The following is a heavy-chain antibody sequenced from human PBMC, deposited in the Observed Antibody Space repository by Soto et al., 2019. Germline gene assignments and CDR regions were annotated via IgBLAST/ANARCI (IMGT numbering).Heavy chain of an antibody. CDR1: GFTFSSYA. CDR2: ISGSGVRT. CDR3: AKDPRYYDSSGPVHY. D-gene: IGHD3-22*01. J-gene: IGHJ4*02. V-gene: IGHV3-23*01. Sequence: PGGSLRLSCAASGFTFSSYAISWVRQAPWKGLEWVSAISGSGVRTYYADSVKGRFTISRDNSKKTLYLQMNSLRAEDTDVYYCAKDPRYYDSSGPVHYWGQRTLVTICS.